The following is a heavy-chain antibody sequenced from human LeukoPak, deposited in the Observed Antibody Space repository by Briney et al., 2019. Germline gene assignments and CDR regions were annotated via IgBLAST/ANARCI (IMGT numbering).Heavy chain of an antibody. J-gene: IGHJ6*04. D-gene: IGHD5-18*01. CDR2: ISSNGGST. CDR1: GFTFSSYA. V-gene: IGHV3-64D*06. CDR3: VKGGGYSYGYIYYYYGMDV. Sequence: PGGSLRLSCSASGFTFSSYAMHWVRQAPGKRLEYVSAISSNGGSTYYADSVKGRFTISRDNSKNTLYLQMSSLRAEDTAVYYCVKGGGYSYGYIYYYYGMDVWGKGTTVTVSS.